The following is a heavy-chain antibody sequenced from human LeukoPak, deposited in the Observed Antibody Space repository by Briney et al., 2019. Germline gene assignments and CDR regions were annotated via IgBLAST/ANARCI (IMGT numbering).Heavy chain of an antibody. CDR3: ARRPWQGGYFDY. CDR1: GGSISSYY. D-gene: IGHD3-16*01. Sequence: PSETLSLTCTVSGGSISSYYWSWIRQPPGKGLEWIGYIYYSGSTNYNPSLKSRVTISVDTSKNQFSLKLSSVTAADTAVYYCARRPWQGGYFDYWGQGTLVTVSS. V-gene: IGHV4-59*01. CDR2: IYYSGST. J-gene: IGHJ4*02.